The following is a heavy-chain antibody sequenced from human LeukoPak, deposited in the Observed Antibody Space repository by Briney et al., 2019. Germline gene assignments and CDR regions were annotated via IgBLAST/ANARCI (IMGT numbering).Heavy chain of an antibody. CDR2: IRYDGGDK. J-gene: IGHJ6*03. CDR3: AKDLRSHNCYYYMAV. V-gene: IGHV3-30*02. Sequence: GGSLRLSCAASGFTFSSYGIHWVRQAPGKGLEWVAFIRYDGGDKYYTDSVKGRFTISRDNSKNTLYLQMNSLRAEDAAVYYCAKDLRSHNCYYYMAVWGKGTTVTISS. CDR1: GFTFSSYG.